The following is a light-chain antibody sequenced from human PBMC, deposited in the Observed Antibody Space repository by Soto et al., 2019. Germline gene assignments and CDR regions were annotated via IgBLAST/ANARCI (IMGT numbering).Light chain of an antibody. J-gene: IGLJ1*01. CDR3: SSYIPNNSTYV. Sequence: QSALTQPASVSGSPGQSITISCTGTSSDVGGYNYVSWYQHHPGKAPKRMIHDVSNRPSGVSNRFSGSKSGNTASLTISGLHDEDEADYYCSSYIPNNSTYVFGTGTKVTVL. CDR1: SSDVGGYNY. CDR2: DVS. V-gene: IGLV2-14*03.